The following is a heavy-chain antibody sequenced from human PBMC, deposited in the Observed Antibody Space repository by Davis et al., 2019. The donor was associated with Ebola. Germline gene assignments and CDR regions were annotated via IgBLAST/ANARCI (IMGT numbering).Heavy chain of an antibody. Sequence: PGGSLRLSCAASGFTVSSNYMSWVRQAPGKGLEWVSVIYSGGSTYYADSVKGRFTISRHNSKNTLYLQMNSLRAEDTAVYYCASGDYDSSGYSDYWGQGTLVTVSS. CDR1: GFTVSSNY. CDR3: ASGDYDSSGYSDY. J-gene: IGHJ4*02. V-gene: IGHV3-53*04. D-gene: IGHD3-22*01. CDR2: IYSGGST.